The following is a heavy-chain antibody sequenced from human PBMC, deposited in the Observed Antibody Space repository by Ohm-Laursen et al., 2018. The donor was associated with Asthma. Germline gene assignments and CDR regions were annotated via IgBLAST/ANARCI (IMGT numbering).Heavy chain of an antibody. CDR3: AKGSLAAADYNWFDP. CDR1: GFTFSSYA. J-gene: IGHJ5*02. CDR2: ISWNSGRI. V-gene: IGHV3-9*01. Sequence: SLRLSCSASGFTFSSYAMSWVRQGPGKGLEWVSGISWNSGRIGYADSVKGRFTTSRDNAENSLYLQMNSLRTEDTALYYCAKGSLAAADYNWFDPWGQGTLVTVSS. D-gene: IGHD6-13*01.